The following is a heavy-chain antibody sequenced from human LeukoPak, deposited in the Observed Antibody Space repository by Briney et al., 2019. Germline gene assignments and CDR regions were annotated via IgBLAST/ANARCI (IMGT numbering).Heavy chain of an antibody. CDR1: GYSISTGYY. CDR3: ARTYFPRGAFDI. CDR2: IYHSGST. V-gene: IGHV4-38-2*02. Sequence: SETLSLTCTVSGYSISTGYYWGWLRQPPGKGLEWIGSIYHSGSTYYNPSLQSRFTMSVDTSKNQFSLKLSSVTAADTAIHYCARTYFPRGAFDIWGLGTMVTVSS. J-gene: IGHJ3*02. D-gene: IGHD3-9*01.